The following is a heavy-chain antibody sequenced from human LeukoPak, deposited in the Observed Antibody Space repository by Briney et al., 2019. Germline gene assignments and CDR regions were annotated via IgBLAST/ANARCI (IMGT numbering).Heavy chain of an antibody. CDR1: GFSFSDHY. Sequence: PGGSLRLSCAASGFSFSDHYMDWVRQAPGKGLEWVARSRNKGYSYSTEYAASVKGRFTISRDNLKNSLYLQMNSLETEGTAVYFCARAPIRPRGVYTGGYWGQGTLVTVSS. CDR3: ARAPIRPRGVYTGGY. J-gene: IGHJ4*02. V-gene: IGHV3-72*01. D-gene: IGHD3-10*01. CDR2: SRNKGYSYST.